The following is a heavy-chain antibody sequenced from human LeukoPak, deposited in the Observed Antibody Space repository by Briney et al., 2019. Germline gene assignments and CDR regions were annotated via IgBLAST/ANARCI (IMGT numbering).Heavy chain of an antibody. CDR2: IIPIFGTA. CDR1: GGTFSSYA. J-gene: IGHJ5*02. CDR3: ARAEDQDIVVVPASNWFDP. D-gene: IGHD2-2*01. V-gene: IGHV1-69*01. Sequence: SVKVSCKASGGTFSSYAISWVRQAPGQGLEWMGGIIPIFGTANYAQKFQGRVTITADESTSTAYMELSSLRSEDTAVYYCARAEDQDIVVVPASNWFDPWGQGTLVTVSS.